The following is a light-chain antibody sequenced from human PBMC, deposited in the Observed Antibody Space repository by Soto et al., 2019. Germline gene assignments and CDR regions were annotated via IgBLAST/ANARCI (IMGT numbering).Light chain of an antibody. CDR3: QSHDSSLSVVV. V-gene: IGLV1-40*01. CDR1: SSNIGAGYD. J-gene: IGLJ2*01. CDR2: GNS. Sequence: QLVLTQSPSVSGAPGQRATISCTGSSSNIGAGYDVHWYQQLPGTAPKLLIYGNSNRPSGVPDRFSGSKSGTSASLAITGLQAEDEADYYCQSHDSSLSVVVFGGGTKLTVL.